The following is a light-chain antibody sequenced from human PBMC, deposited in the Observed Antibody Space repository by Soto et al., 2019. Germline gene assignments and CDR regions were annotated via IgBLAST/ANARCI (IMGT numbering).Light chain of an antibody. V-gene: IGKV1-5*01. CDR2: DAS. CDR3: QQFSSYWT. J-gene: IGKJ1*01. Sequence: DIQMTQSPSTLSASVGDRVTITCRASQSISSWLAWYQQKPGKAPKLLISDASSLESGVPSRFSGDRSGTEFTLTLNSLHPEDVATYFCQQFSSYWTFGQGTRVEI. CDR1: QSISSW.